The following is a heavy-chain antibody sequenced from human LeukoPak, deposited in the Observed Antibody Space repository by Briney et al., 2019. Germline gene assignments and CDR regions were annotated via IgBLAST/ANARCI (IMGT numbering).Heavy chain of an antibody. D-gene: IGHD3-22*01. Sequence: SQTLSLTCAVSGGSISSGGYSWSWIRQPPGKGLEWIGYIYHSGSTYYNPSLKSRVTISVDKSKNQFSLKLSSVTAADTAVYYCASESTDSSGYEDYWGQGTLVTVSS. CDR1: GGSISSGGYS. CDR3: ASESTDSSGYEDY. V-gene: IGHV4-30-2*01. J-gene: IGHJ4*02. CDR2: IYHSGST.